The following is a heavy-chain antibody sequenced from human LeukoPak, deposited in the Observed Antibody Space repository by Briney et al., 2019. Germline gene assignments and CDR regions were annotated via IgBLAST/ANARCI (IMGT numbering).Heavy chain of an antibody. D-gene: IGHD3-10*01. CDR1: GYTFTGYY. CDR3: ARLDYYGSGSQKEFDY. Sequence: ASVKVSCKASGYTFTGYYMHWVRQAPGQGLEWMGWINPNSGGTNYAQKFQGRVTMTRDTSISTAYMELSRLRSDDTAVYYCARLDYYGSGSQKEFDYWGQGTPVTVSS. J-gene: IGHJ4*02. V-gene: IGHV1-2*02. CDR2: INPNSGGT.